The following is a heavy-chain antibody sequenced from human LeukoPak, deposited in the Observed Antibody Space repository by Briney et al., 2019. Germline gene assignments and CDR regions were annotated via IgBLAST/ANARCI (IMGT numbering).Heavy chain of an antibody. J-gene: IGHJ5*02. D-gene: IGHD1-26*01. CDR1: GFTFTNYE. CDR2: ISSSGNTI. Sequence: GGSLRLSCAASGFTFTNYEMNWVRQAPGKGLEWVSYISSSGNTIYYADSVKGRFTISRGNAENSLYLQMNSLRAEDTAVYYCARGRSNSAWGQGALVTVSS. CDR3: ARGRSNSA. V-gene: IGHV3-48*03.